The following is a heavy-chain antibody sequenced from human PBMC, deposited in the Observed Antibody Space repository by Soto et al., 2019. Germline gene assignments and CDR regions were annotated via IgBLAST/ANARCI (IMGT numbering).Heavy chain of an antibody. V-gene: IGHV3-49*04. Sequence: GSLRLSCAASGFTFTRYSMNWVRQAPGKGLEWVGFIRGKPNGGATDYAASLKGRFTISRDDSKSIAYLQMNSLKAEDTAVYYCTRDFQGQYYYGMDVWGQGTTVTVSS. CDR1: GFTFTRYS. J-gene: IGHJ6*02. CDR2: IRGKPNGGAT. CDR3: TRDFQGQYYYGMDV.